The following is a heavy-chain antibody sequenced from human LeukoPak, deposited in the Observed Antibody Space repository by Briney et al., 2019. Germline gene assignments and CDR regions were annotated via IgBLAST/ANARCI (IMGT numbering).Heavy chain of an antibody. J-gene: IGHJ4*02. D-gene: IGHD4-11*01. V-gene: IGHV3-43*01. Sequence: RGGSLRLSCAASGFTFDDYTMHWVRQAPAGGLGRVSLISWDGGSTYYAGSVKGRFTITRDNSKNSLYLQMNSLRTDDTALYYCAKDITPSSKSGYFDYWGQGTLVTVSS. CDR2: ISWDGGST. CDR1: GFTFDDYT. CDR3: AKDITPSSKSGYFDY.